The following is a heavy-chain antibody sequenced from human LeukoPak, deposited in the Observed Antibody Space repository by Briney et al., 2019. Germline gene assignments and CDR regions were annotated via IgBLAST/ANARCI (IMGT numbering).Heavy chain of an antibody. CDR1: GFTFTTYW. D-gene: IGHD3-10*01. V-gene: IGHV3-7*01. Sequence: GGSLRLSCAASGFTFTTYWMSWVRQAPGKGLEWVANIKQDGTEKYYVDSVKGRFTISRDNAKNSLYLQMNSLRAEDTAVYYCARAPGRVYYYYYMDVWGKGTTVTVSS. CDR2: IKQDGTEK. J-gene: IGHJ6*03. CDR3: ARAPGRVYYYYYMDV.